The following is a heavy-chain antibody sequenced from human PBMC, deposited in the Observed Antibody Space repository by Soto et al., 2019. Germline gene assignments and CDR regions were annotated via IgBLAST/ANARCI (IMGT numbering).Heavy chain of an antibody. CDR2: IIPISGTA. J-gene: IGHJ6*02. Sequence: QVQLVQSGAEVKKPGSSVKVSCKASGGTFSSYAISWVRQAPGQGLEWMGGIIPISGTANYAQKFQGRVTSTADEYTSTAYMELSSLRSEDTAVYDCARSQGSSTSLDIYYYYYYGMDVWGQGTTVTVSS. D-gene: IGHD2-2*01. V-gene: IGHV1-69*01. CDR3: ARSQGSSTSLDIYYYYYYGMDV. CDR1: GGTFSSYA.